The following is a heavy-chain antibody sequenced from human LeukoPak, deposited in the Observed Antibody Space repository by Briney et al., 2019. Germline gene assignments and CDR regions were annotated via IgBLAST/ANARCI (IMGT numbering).Heavy chain of an antibody. J-gene: IGHJ4*02. CDR1: AFPFSTYT. D-gene: IGHD3-22*01. Sequence: GGSLRLPCAASAFPFSTYTMHWVRQAPGKGLEWVSSISSSSTFKHYADSLKGRFTISRDNARNSLFLQMNSLRAEDTAVYYCARDSSIGYDRVNFDYWGQGTLVTVSS. V-gene: IGHV3-21*06. CDR3: ARDSSIGYDRVNFDY. CDR2: ISSSSTFK.